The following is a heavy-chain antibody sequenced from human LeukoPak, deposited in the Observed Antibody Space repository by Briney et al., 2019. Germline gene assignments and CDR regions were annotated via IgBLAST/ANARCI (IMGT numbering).Heavy chain of an antibody. CDR2: IYYSGST. J-gene: IGHJ5*02. V-gene: IGHV4-59*08. CDR3: ARRVAVGNYFDP. Sequence: SETLSLTCTFSGGSISTYYWNWIRQPPGKGLEWIGYIYYSGSTNYNPSLKCRVPISLNASKNQFSLGLRSVTAADTGVYYCARRVAVGNYFDPWGQGTLVTVCS. CDR1: GGSISTYY. D-gene: IGHD4-11*01.